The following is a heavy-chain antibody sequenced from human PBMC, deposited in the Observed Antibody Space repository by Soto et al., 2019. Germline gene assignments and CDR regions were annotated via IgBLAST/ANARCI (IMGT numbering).Heavy chain of an antibody. D-gene: IGHD5-12*01. Sequence: EVQLVESGGGLVKPGGSLRLSCAASGFTFSGYSMNWVRQAPGKGLEWVSSISSSSTYIYYADSVKGRFTISRDNAKNSLYLRMNSLRVEDTAVYYCARSPVQIVATSLYWFDSWGQGTLVTVSS. CDR2: ISSSSTYI. J-gene: IGHJ5*01. V-gene: IGHV3-21*01. CDR3: ARSPVQIVATSLYWFDS. CDR1: GFTFSGYS.